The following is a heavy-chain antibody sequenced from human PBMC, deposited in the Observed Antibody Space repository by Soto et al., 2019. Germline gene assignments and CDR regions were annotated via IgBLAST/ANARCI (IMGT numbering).Heavy chain of an antibody. Sequence: ASVKVSCKASGYTFTSYYMHWVRQAPGQGLEWMGINNPSGGSTSYAQKFQGRVTMTRDTSTSTVYMELSSLRSEDTAVYYCARNTVAYDSSGTPSPWGQGTLVTVSS. CDR1: GYTFTSYY. CDR2: NNPSGGST. V-gene: IGHV1-46*01. CDR3: ARNTVAYDSSGTPSP. J-gene: IGHJ5*02. D-gene: IGHD3-22*01.